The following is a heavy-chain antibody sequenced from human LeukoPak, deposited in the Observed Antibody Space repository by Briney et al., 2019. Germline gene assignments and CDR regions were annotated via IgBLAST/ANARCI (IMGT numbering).Heavy chain of an antibody. Sequence: ASVKVSCKASGYTFTSYDINWVRQAPGQGLEWMGIINPSGGSTSCAQKFQGRVTMTRDTSTSTVYMELSSLRSEDTAVYYCARDPYGSGSYYKGVFDYWGQGTLVTVSS. J-gene: IGHJ4*02. D-gene: IGHD3-10*01. CDR3: ARDPYGSGSYYKGVFDY. V-gene: IGHV1-46*01. CDR2: INPSGGST. CDR1: GYTFTSYD.